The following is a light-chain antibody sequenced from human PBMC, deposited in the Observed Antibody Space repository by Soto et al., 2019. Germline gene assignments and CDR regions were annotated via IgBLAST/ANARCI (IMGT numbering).Light chain of an antibody. CDR1: SSDVGGYNY. Sequence: QSVLTQPPSASVSPGQSVTISCTGTSSDVGGYNYVSWYQQHPGKAPKLMIYEVSKRPSGVPDRFSGSKSGNTASLTVSGLQAEYEAEYYCSSYAGSNNYVFGTGTKVTVL. CDR3: SSYAGSNNYV. CDR2: EVS. J-gene: IGLJ1*01. V-gene: IGLV2-8*01.